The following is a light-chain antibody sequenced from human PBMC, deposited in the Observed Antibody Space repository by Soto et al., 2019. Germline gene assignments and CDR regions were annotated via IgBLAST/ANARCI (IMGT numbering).Light chain of an antibody. CDR2: AAS. J-gene: IGKJ4*01. Sequence: DIQMTQSPSSLSASVGDRVTITCRASQSISSYLNWYQQKPGKAPKLLIYAASSMQSGVPSRFSGSTSQTSFTHTISTLQPEDSATYYCHQSYSTPPPTFGGGTKVDSK. CDR3: HQSYSTPPPT. V-gene: IGKV1-39*01. CDR1: QSISSY.